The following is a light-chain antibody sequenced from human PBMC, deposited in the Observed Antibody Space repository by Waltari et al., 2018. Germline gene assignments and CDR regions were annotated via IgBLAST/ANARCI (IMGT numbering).Light chain of an antibody. CDR2: YRR. CDR1: NLGTKS. V-gene: IGLV3-21*04. CDR3: QVLDSATDHVV. Sequence: SYVVTQPPSVSVAPGKTARITCGGNNLGTKSVHWYQQKPGQAPVVVIYYRRGRPSGRPERFSGSNSGNTATLTISWVEVGDEADYHCQVLDSATDHVVFGGGTRLTVL. J-gene: IGLJ2*01.